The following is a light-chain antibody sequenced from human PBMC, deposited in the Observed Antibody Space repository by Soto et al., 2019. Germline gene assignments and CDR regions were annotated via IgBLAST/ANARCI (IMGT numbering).Light chain of an antibody. Sequence: DIVMTQSPLSLPVIPGEPASISCWSSQSLLDSNGNNHLNWYLQKPGQSPQVLIYLGSHRASGVPDRFSGSGSGTDFTLKISRVEAEDVGVYYGMQALQTPLTFGQGTRLEIK. V-gene: IGKV2-28*01. CDR2: LGS. J-gene: IGKJ5*01. CDR1: QSLLDSNGNNH. CDR3: MQALQTPLT.